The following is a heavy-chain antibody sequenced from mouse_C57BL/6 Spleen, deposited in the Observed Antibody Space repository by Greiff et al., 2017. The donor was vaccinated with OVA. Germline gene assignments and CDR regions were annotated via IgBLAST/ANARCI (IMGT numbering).Heavy chain of an antibody. CDR3: SSRHYDYDGGYYAMDY. D-gene: IGHD2-4*01. Sequence: VQLQQPGAELVRPGSSVKLSCKASGYTFTSYWMDWVKQRPGQGLEWIGNIYTSDSETHYNQKFKDQATLTVDNSSSTAYLQLSSLTSEDSAVDYCSSRHYDYDGGYYAMDYWGQGTSVTVSS. V-gene: IGHV1-61*01. CDR1: GYTFTSYW. CDR2: IYTSDSET. J-gene: IGHJ4*01.